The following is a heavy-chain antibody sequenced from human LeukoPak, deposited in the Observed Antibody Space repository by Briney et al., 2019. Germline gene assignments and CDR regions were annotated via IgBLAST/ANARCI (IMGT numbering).Heavy chain of an antibody. D-gene: IGHD6-13*01. V-gene: IGHV1-2*02. CDR3: ARGSPNRGAAGNVPNDY. Sequence: GASVKVSCKASGYTFTGYYIHWVRQAPGQGLEWMGWINPNSSDTKNAQRFQGRLTMTGDTSISTAYMELSGLRPDDTAVYYCARGSPNRGAAGNVPNDYWGQGTLVTVSS. CDR1: GYTFTGYY. CDR2: INPNSSDT. J-gene: IGHJ4*02.